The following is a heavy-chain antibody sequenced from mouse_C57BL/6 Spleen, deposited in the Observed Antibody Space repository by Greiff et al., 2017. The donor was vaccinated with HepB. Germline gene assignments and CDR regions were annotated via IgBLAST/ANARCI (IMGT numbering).Heavy chain of an antibody. V-gene: IGHV14-4*01. J-gene: IGHJ3*01. Sequence: EVQLQQSGAELVRPGASVKLSCTASGFNIKDDYMHWVKQRPEQGLEWIGWIDPENGDTEYASKFQGKATITADTSSNTAYLQLSSLTSEDTAVYYCTTGVVTTGQNWGQGTLVTVSA. CDR3: TTGVVTTGQN. CDR2: IDPENGDT. D-gene: IGHD2-2*01. CDR1: GFNIKDDY.